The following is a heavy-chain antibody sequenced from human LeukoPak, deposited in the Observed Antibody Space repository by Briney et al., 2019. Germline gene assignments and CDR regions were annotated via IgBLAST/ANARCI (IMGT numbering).Heavy chain of an antibody. J-gene: IGHJ4*02. CDR3: ARDHCSGGSCHWRFDY. V-gene: IGHV6-1*01. D-gene: IGHD2-15*01. CDR1: GDSVSSNSVA. Sequence: ASQTLSLTCAISGDSVSSNSVAWNWIRQSPSRGLEWLGRTYYRSKWYNDYAVSVKGRITINPDTSKNQFSLQLNSVTPEDTAVYYCARDHCSGGSCHWRFDYWGLGTLVTVSS. CDR2: TYYRSKWYN.